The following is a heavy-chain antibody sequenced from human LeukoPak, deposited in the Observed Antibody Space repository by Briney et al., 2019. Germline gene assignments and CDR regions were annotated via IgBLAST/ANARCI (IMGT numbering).Heavy chain of an antibody. J-gene: IGHJ5*02. CDR1: GGSFSGYY. CDR3: ARDIGQIAAALWFDP. V-gene: IGHV4-38-2*02. D-gene: IGHD6-13*01. Sequence: PSETLSLTCAVYGGSFSGYYWGWIRQPPGKGLEWIGSIYHSGSTYYNPSLKSRVTISVDTSKNQFSLKLSSVTAADTAVYYCARDIGQIAAALWFDPWGQGTLVTVSS. CDR2: IYHSGST.